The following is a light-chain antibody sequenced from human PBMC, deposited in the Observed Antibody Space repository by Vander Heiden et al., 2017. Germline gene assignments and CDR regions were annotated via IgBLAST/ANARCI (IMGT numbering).Light chain of an antibody. CDR1: QSISSW. J-gene: IGKJ1*01. CDR3: QQYNSYSRA. V-gene: IGKV1-5*03. Sequence: DIQMTQSPSTLSASVGDRVTITCRASQSISSWLAWYQQKPGKAPKLLIYKASSLESGVPSRFSGSGSGTEFTLTISSLQPDDFATYYRQQYNSYSRALGKGTKVEIK. CDR2: KAS.